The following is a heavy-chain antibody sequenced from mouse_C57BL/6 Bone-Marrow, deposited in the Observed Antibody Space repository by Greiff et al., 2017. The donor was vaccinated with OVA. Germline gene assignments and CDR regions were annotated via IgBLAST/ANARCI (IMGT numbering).Heavy chain of an antibody. J-gene: IGHJ2*01. V-gene: IGHV1-59*01. D-gene: IGHD2-4*01. Sequence: QVQLQQPGAELVRPGTSVKLSCKASGYTFTSYWMHWVKQRPGQGLEWIGVIDPSDSYTNYNQKFKGKATLTVDTSSSTAYMQLSSLTSADSAVYYCANDYLDYWGEGTTLTDSS. CDR1: GYTFTSYW. CDR3: ANDYLDY. CDR2: IDPSDSYT.